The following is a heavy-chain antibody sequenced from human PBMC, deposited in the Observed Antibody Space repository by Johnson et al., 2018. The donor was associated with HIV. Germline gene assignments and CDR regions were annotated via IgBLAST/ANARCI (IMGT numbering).Heavy chain of an antibody. CDR1: GFTFSSYA. V-gene: IGHV3-30*04. D-gene: IGHD4-23*01. CDR2: ISYDGSNK. J-gene: IGHJ3*02. Sequence: RLVESGGGVVQPGRSLRLSCAASGFTFSSYAMHWVRQAPGKGLEWVAVISYDGSNKYYADSVKGRFTISRDNSKNTLYLQMNSLRAEDTAVYYCARGRPDDYGGNADGAFDIWGQGTMVTVSS. CDR3: ARGRPDDYGGNADGAFDI.